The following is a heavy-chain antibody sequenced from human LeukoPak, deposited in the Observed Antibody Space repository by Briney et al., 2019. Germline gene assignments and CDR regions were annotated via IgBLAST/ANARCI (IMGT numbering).Heavy chain of an antibody. D-gene: IGHD2-8*02. J-gene: IGHJ5*02. Sequence: ASVKVSCKASGGTFSSYAISWVRQAPGQGLEWMGGIIPIFGTANYAQKFQGRVTITADESTSTAYMELSRLRSDDTAVYYCATYWTNNWFDPWGQGTLVTVSS. V-gene: IGHV1-69*13. CDR3: ATYWTNNWFDP. CDR1: GGTFSSYA. CDR2: IIPIFGTA.